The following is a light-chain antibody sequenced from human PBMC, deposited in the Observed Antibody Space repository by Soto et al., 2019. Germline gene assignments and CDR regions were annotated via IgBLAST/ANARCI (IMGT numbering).Light chain of an antibody. J-gene: IGLJ3*02. CDR2: EGI. V-gene: IGLV2-23*01. Sequence: SVLTQPASLSGSPGQSITISCTGTSSGVGSYTLVSWYQQHPGKAPKLLIYEGIKRPSGVSSRFSGSKSGNTASLTISGLQAEDEADYYCCLYLGAKVLGGGTKVTVL. CDR3: CLYLGAKV. CDR1: SSGVGSYTL.